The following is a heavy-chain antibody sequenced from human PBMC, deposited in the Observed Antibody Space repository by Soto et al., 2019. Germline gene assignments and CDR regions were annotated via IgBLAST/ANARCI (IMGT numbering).Heavy chain of an antibody. CDR3: AKDVITGTTDEYFDY. CDR1: GFTFDDYA. V-gene: IGHV3-9*01. Sequence: GGSLRLSCAASGFTFDDYAMHWVRQAPGKGLEWVSGISWNSGSIGYADSVKGRFTISRDNAKNSLYLQMNSLRAEDTALYYCAKDVITGTTDEYFDYWGQGTLVTVSS. D-gene: IGHD1-7*01. CDR2: ISWNSGSI. J-gene: IGHJ4*02.